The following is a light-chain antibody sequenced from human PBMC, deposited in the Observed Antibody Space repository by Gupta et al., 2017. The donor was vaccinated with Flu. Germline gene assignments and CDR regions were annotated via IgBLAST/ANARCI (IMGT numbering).Light chain of an antibody. CDR1: KSVSSW. CDR3: QQYKSSPWT. V-gene: IGKV1-5*03. Sequence: SSTLLDSVGYRVTSTCRASKSVSSWLDWYQQKPGKAPNLLIYEASRRESGVPSRFSGSGSGTEFTLTISSLQPDDFATYYCQQYKSSPWTFGQGTKVEIK. J-gene: IGKJ1*01. CDR2: EAS.